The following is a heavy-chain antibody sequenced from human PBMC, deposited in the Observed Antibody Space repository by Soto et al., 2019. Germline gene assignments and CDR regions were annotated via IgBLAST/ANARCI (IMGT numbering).Heavy chain of an antibody. J-gene: IGHJ4*02. D-gene: IGHD3-10*01. CDR1: GYSISAYY. V-gene: IGHV1-2*02. Sequence: GGSVKVSCKASGYSISAYYIHWVRQAPGQGLEWMGWIDPKNGGTVSAQKFQGRLTMTRDTSISTVYMDLSGLTSDDTALYYCGRDDYGIFPYWGQGSLVTVSS. CDR3: GRDDYGIFPY. CDR2: IDPKNGGT.